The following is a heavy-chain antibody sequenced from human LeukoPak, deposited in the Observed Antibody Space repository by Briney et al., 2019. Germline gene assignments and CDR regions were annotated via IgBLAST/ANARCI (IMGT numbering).Heavy chain of an antibody. CDR2: ISGIGGST. J-gene: IGHJ4*02. D-gene: IGHD1-26*01. CDR1: GFTFSSYA. V-gene: IGHV3-23*01. CDR3: AKLGGGSSGYFDY. Sequence: GGTLRLSRAASGFTFSSYAMSWVRQAPGKGLEWVSAISGIGGSTYYKDSVKGTFTISRDNSKNTLYLPLNSLRAEDTAVYYCAKLGGGSSGYFDYWGQGTLVTVSS.